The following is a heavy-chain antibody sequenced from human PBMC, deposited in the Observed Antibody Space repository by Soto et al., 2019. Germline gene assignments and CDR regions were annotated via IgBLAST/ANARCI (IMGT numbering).Heavy chain of an antibody. CDR1: GGSLSGYY. CDR2: INHSGST. V-gene: IGHV4-34*01. CDR3: AASRAYDFRSGYEKNNAFDI. D-gene: IGHD3-3*01. Sequence: SETLSLTCAVYGGSLSGYYWSWIRQPPGKGLEWIGEINHSGSTNYNPSLKSRVTISVDTSKNQFSLKLSSVTAADTAVYYCAASRAYDFRSGYEKNNAFDISGQGTMGT. J-gene: IGHJ3*02.